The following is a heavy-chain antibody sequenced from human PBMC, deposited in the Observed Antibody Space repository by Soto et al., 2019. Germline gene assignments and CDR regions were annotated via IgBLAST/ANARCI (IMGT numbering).Heavy chain of an antibody. J-gene: IGHJ4*02. CDR3: ASKGYVSGVFDS. D-gene: IGHD3-10*01. Sequence: SETLSLTCTVSDVSISSSNWWICVRQPPGKGLEWIGEIYHTENINYNLSLKGRVTISVDKSKNQFSLKLSSVTAADTAVYYCASKGYVSGVFDSWGQGTLVTVSS. CDR2: IYHTENI. CDR1: DVSISSSNW. V-gene: IGHV4-4*02.